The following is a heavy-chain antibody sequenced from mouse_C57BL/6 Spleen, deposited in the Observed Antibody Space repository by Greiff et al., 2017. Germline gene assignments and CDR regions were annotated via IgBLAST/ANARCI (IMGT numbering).Heavy chain of an antibody. Sequence: QVHVKQSGAELVKPGASVKISCKASGYAFSRYWINWVKQRPGKGLEWIGQIYPGHGVTHYNGKFKGKATLTADKSSSTASMQLSSLPSEDSAFSFCVREDYGSGSFAYWGQGTTLTVSS. J-gene: IGHJ2*01. CDR1: GYAFSRYW. CDR3: VREDYGSGSFAY. CDR2: IYPGHGVT. D-gene: IGHD1-1*01. V-gene: IGHV1-80*01.